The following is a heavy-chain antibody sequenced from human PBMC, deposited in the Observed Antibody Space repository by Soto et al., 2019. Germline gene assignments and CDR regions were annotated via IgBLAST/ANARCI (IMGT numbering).Heavy chain of an antibody. V-gene: IGHV3-48*03. CDR3: ASIAVAGYDY. CDR2: ISSSGSTI. D-gene: IGHD6-19*01. J-gene: IGHJ4*02. CDR1: GFTFSSYE. Sequence: WGSLRLSCAASGFTFSSYEMNWVRQAPGKGLEWVSYISSSGSTIYYADSVKGRFTISRDNAKNSLYLQMNSLRAEDTAVYYCASIAVAGYDYWGQGTLVTVSS.